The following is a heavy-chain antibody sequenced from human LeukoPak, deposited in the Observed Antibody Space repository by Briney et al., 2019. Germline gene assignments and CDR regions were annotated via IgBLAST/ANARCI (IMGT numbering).Heavy chain of an antibody. J-gene: IGHJ4*02. CDR3: ARVSKPPWDYFGY. CDR2: ISSSSSYI. Sequence: MTGGSLGLSCAASGFTFSSYSMNWVRQAPGKGLEWVSSISSSSSYIYYADSVKGRFTISRDNAKNSLYLQMNSLRAEDTAVYYCARVSKPPWDYFGYWGQGTLVTVSS. D-gene: IGHD1-14*01. CDR1: GFTFSSYS. V-gene: IGHV3-21*01.